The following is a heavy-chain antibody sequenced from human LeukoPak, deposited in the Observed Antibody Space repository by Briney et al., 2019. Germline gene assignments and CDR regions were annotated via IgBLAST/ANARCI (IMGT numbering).Heavy chain of an antibody. CDR2: ISRGGNYI. Sequence: GGSLGLSCAASGFDFSNYDMTWVRQAPGKGLEYVSSISRGGNYIYSADSVRGRFSISRNNAENSLFLQMNSLRGEDTAVYYCARIGPGTDVYNSFDYWGQGTLVAVSS. D-gene: IGHD5-24*01. J-gene: IGHJ4*02. CDR3: ARIGPGTDVYNSFDY. V-gene: IGHV3-21*01. CDR1: GFDFSNYD.